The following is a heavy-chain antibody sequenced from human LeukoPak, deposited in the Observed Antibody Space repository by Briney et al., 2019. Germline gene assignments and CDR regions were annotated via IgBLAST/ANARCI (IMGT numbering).Heavy chain of an antibody. CDR1: GDSISSGDFY. CDR2: IHHSGSA. V-gene: IGHV4-30-4*01. D-gene: IGHD5-18*01. CDR3: ARDRAMDAGGIDF. J-gene: IGHJ4*02. Sequence: SQTLSLTCTVSGDSISSGDFYWSWVRQPPGKGLEWIAYIHHSGSAFYSRSLKRRVTISVDSSKNQFSLRLTSVTAADTAVYFCARDRAMDAGGIDFWGQGTLVTVSP.